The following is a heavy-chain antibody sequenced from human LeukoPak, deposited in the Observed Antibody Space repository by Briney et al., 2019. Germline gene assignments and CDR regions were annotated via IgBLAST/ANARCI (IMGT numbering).Heavy chain of an antibody. Sequence: ASVKVSCKASGDTFTSFEINWVRQATGQGLEWMGWISAYNGNTNYAQKLQGRVTMTTDTSTSTAYMELRSLRSDDTAVYYCARVSYGDYVWGHMNWGQGTLVTVSS. V-gene: IGHV1-18*01. D-gene: IGHD4-17*01. CDR2: ISAYNGNT. CDR3: ARVSYGDYVWGHMN. CDR1: GDTFTSFE. J-gene: IGHJ4*02.